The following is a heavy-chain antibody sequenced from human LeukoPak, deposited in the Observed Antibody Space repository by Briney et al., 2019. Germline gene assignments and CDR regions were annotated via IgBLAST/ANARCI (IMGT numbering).Heavy chain of an antibody. J-gene: IGHJ4*02. Sequence: GGSLRLSCAASGFSFSSYEMSWVRQAPGKGLEWVSYINRAGTTEEYADSVKGRFAISRDNAKNSLYLQMYSLRAEDTAVYYCARGEQLNYFAYWGQGTLVTVSS. CDR1: GFSFSSYE. CDR2: INRAGTTE. CDR3: ARGEQLNYFAY. V-gene: IGHV3-48*03. D-gene: IGHD1-26*01.